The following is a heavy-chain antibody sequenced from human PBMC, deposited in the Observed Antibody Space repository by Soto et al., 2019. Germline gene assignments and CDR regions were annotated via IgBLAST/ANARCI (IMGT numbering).Heavy chain of an antibody. J-gene: IGHJ4*02. D-gene: IGHD1-26*01. Sequence: GGSLRLSCAASGFIFSDYCMSWIRQAPGKGLEWVSCITSGGGTIYYADSVKGRFTISRDNAKNSLSLQMNSLRAEDTAVYYCARVRQGRFDYWGQGTLVTVSS. CDR3: ARVRQGRFDY. CDR2: ITSGGGTI. V-gene: IGHV3-11*01. CDR1: GFIFSDYC.